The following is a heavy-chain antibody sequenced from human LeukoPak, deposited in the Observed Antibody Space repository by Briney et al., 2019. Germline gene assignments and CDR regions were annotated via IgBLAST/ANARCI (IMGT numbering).Heavy chain of an antibody. CDR2: IYSGGST. J-gene: IGHJ4*02. V-gene: IGHV3-53*01. D-gene: IGHD6-13*01. CDR3: ASSSSSMKNFDY. Sequence: GGSLRLSCAASGFTFSSYSMNWVRQAPGKGLEWVSVIYSGGSTYYADSVKGRFTISRDNSKNTLYLQMNSLRAEDTAVYYCASSSSSMKNFDYWGQGTLVTVSS. CDR1: GFTFSSYS.